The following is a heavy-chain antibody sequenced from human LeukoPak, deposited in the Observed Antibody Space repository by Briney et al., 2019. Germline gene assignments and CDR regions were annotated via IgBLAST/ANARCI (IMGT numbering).Heavy chain of an antibody. D-gene: IGHD6-19*01. CDR3: ARESKAVAGDFDY. Sequence: NASETLSLTRTVSGGSISGYYWSWIRQPPGKGLEWIGYIYYSGSTNYNTPLKSRVTISVDTSKNQFSLKLSSVTAADTAVYYCARESKAVAGDFDYWGQGTLVTVSS. J-gene: IGHJ4*02. V-gene: IGHV4-59*01. CDR2: IYYSGST. CDR1: GGSISGYY.